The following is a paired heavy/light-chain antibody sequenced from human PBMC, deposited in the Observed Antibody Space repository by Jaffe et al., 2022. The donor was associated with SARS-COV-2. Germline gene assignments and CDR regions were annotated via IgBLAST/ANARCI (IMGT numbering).Light chain of an antibody. CDR3: MQALQTPYT. CDR1: QSLLQSYGYNH. Sequence: DIVMTQSPLSPPVTPGEPASLSCMSSQSLLQSYGYNHLDWYLQKPGQSPQLLIYLGSNRASGVPDRFSGSGSGTDFTLKISRVEAEDVGVYYCMQALQTPYTFGQGTKLEIK. CDR2: LGS. V-gene: IGKV2-28*01. J-gene: IGKJ2*01.
Heavy chain of an antibody. V-gene: IGHV4-31*03. CDR2: IYYSGST. J-gene: IGHJ6*02. Sequence: QVQLQESGPGLVKPSQTLSLTCTVSGGSISSGSYYWSWIRQHPGKGLEWIGYIYYSGSTDYNPSLKSRVNISIDTSNNQFSLRLSSVTAADTAVYYCARLKTTTGSRSYGMDVWGQGTTVTVSS. CDR1: GGSISSGSYY. CDR3: ARLKTTTGSRSYGMDV. D-gene: IGHD1-1*01.